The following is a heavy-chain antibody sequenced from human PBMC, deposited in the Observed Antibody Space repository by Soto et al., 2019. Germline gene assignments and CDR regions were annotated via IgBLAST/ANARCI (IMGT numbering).Heavy chain of an antibody. V-gene: IGHV3-30*18. CDR2: ITFDETQK. J-gene: IGHJ3*02. CDR3: AKDGSDGFDI. CDR1: GFSFSTYG. Sequence: QVQLVESGGGVVQPGKSLRLSCVASGFSFSTYGMHWVRQAPGKGLEWVAVITFDETQKYYADGVKGRFTLSRDNSKTTLYLPINNESAEDPNEYHAAKDGSDGFDIWGQGTMVTVPS.